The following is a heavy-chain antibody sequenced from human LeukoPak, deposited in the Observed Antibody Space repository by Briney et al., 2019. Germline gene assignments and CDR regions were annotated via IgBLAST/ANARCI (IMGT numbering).Heavy chain of an antibody. D-gene: IGHD5-24*01. J-gene: IGHJ3*02. CDR1: GFTFRNYW. Sequence: PGGSLRLSWVASGFTFRNYWMHWVRQVPGKGLVWVSRIKSDGIGTNYADSVKGRFTISRDNAENTLYLQMNSLRAEDTAVYYCASRRDGYNAFDIWGQGTMVTVSS. CDR2: IKSDGIGT. V-gene: IGHV3-74*01. CDR3: ASRRDGYNAFDI.